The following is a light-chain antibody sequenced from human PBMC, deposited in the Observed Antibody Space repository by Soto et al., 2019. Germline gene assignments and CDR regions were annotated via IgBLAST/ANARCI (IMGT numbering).Light chain of an antibody. Sequence: DIQMTQSPSTLSASVGDRVTITCRASQRIINWLAWYQQKPGKAPKLLIYRSSTLESGVPSRFSGSGSGTEFTLTISSLQPDDFATYFCQQYKSYSGTFGPGTKVDIK. CDR2: RSS. CDR3: QQYKSYSGT. V-gene: IGKV1-5*03. J-gene: IGKJ3*01. CDR1: QRIINW.